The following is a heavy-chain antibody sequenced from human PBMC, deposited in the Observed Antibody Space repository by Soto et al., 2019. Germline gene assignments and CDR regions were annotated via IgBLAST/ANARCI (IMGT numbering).Heavy chain of an antibody. V-gene: IGHV1-69*13. CDR2: IIPIFCTA. J-gene: IGHJ6*02. Sequence: GXSXKVSCKAAGGTXSSYASGWVRQAPGQGLEWMGGIIPIFCTANYAQKFQGRVTINADESTKTAYMELRSLRSEDKAVYYCATIGDCSSTSCYGFIAGMDVWGQGTTGTVSS. CDR1: GGTXSSYA. D-gene: IGHD2-2*01. CDR3: ATIGDCSSTSCYGFIAGMDV.